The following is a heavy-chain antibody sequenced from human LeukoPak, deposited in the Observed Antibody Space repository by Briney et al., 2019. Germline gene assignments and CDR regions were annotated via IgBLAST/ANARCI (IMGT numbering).Heavy chain of an antibody. D-gene: IGHD3-10*01. V-gene: IGHV3-23*01. CDR1: GFTFSSYG. J-gene: IGHJ4*02. CDR3: AKDLVAHYYYYGSGSFDY. Sequence: GGSLRLSCAASGFTFSSYGMSWVRQAPGKGLEWVSAISGSGGSTYYADSVKGRFTISRDNSKNTLYLQMNSLRAEDTAVYYCAKDLVAHYYYYGSGSFDYWGQGTLVTVSS. CDR2: ISGSGGST.